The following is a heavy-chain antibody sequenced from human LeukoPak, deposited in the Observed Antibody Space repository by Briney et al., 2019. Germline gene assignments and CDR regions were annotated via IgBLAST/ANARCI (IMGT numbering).Heavy chain of an antibody. J-gene: IGHJ4*02. V-gene: IGHV3-30*04. D-gene: IGHD3-16*01. CDR2: TSSEGRDK. Sequence: GGSLRLSCTASGFIFSNYPMHWVRQAPGKGLEWVAVTSSEGRDKFYADSVKGRFTISRDNSKNTLYLQMSSLTTEDTALYYCARDAPYHDHWGQGTLVTVSS. CDR1: GFIFSNYP. CDR3: ARDAPYHDH.